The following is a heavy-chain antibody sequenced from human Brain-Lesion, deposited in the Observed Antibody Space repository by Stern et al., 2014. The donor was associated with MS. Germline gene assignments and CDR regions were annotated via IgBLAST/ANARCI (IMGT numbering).Heavy chain of an antibody. CDR2: IYYNGFA. CDR3: ARHDSVPRPSQLYSARDRGPGYFDY. Sequence: QVQLKESGPGLVKPSETLSLTCTVSGGSISSSTYYWAWIRQPPGKGLEWIGHIYYNGFAYYTPSLKSRVTISLDMSKNQFSLKLSSVPAADTAIYYCARHDSVPRPSQLYSARDRGPGYFDYWGQGTLVTVSS. CDR1: GGSISSSTYY. V-gene: IGHV4-39*01. J-gene: IGHJ4*02. D-gene: IGHD1-26*01.